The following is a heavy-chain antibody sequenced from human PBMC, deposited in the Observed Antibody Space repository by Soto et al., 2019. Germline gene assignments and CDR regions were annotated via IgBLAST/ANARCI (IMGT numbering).Heavy chain of an antibody. V-gene: IGHV1-3*04. CDR1: GYIFTSYT. D-gene: IGHD1-26*01. J-gene: IGHJ4*02. Sequence: QVQLVQSGAEVKKPGASVRVSCKASGYIFTSYTIQWVRQAPGQRLEWMGWINTGNGNTRYSQTFQGRVTLTRDTSANTAYMELGSLRSEDTAVYYCAREEVGYMRRYFDFWGQGTLVTVSS. CDR2: INTGNGNT. CDR3: AREEVGYMRRYFDF.